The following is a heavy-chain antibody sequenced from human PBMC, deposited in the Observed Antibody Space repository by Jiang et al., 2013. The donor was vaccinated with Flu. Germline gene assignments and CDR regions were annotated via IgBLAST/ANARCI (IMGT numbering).Heavy chain of an antibody. J-gene: IGHJ3*02. CDR2: ISGYNGNT. V-gene: IGHV1-18*04. D-gene: IGHD3-16*02. Sequence: SGAEVKKPGASVKVSCKTSGYSFNSYGITWVRQAPGQGLEWMGWISGYNGNTDYAQKFQGRVTMTTDTSTTTAYMELRGLRSDDTAVYYCAREGFITKILGDAFDIWGQG. CDR3: AREGFITKILGDAFDI. CDR1: GYSFNSYG.